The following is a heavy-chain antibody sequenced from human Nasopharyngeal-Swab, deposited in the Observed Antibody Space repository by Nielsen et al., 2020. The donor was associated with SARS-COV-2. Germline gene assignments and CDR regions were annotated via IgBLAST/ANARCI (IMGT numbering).Heavy chain of an antibody. Sequence: GGSLRLSCTAPGFTSGDYAMSWVRQAPGKGLEWVGFIRSKAYGGTTEYAASVKGRFTISRDDSKSIAYLQMNSLKTEDTAVYYCTRDDFWSGYHDYWGQGTLVTVSS. CDR2: IRSKAYGGTT. V-gene: IGHV3-49*04. J-gene: IGHJ4*02. D-gene: IGHD3-3*01. CDR3: TRDDFWSGYHDY. CDR1: GFTSGDYA.